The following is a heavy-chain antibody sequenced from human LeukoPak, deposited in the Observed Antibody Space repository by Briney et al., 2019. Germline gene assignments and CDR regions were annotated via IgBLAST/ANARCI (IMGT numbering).Heavy chain of an antibody. Sequence: ASVKVSCRASGYTFNTYGISWVRQAPGPGLEWMGWISTYNGDTNYVQNLQGRVTMTTDTSTSTAYMELMSLRSDDTAVYYCLRDALRPRLIPDYWGQGTLVTVSS. CDR3: LRDALRPRLIPDY. V-gene: IGHV1-18*01. J-gene: IGHJ4*02. CDR1: GYTFNTYG. CDR2: ISTYNGDT. D-gene: IGHD2-21*01.